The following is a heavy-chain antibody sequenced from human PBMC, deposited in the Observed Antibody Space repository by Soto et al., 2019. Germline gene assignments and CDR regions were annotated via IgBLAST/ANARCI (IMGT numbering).Heavy chain of an antibody. CDR3: ATTLGYCSSTSCYAYFDY. D-gene: IGHD2-2*01. J-gene: IGHJ4*02. CDR1: GGPISSYY. V-gene: IGHV4-59*08. CDR2: IYYSGST. Sequence: PSETLSLTCTVSGGPISSYYWSWIRQPPGKGLEWIGYIYYSGSTNYNPSLKSRVTISVDTSKNQFSLKLSSVTAADTAVYYCATTLGYCSSTSCYAYFDYWGQGTLVTVSS.